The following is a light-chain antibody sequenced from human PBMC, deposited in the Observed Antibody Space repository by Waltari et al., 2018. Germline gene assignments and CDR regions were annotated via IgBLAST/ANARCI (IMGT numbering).Light chain of an antibody. CDR1: QSISRT. CDR2: AAS. Sequence: EIVLTQSPGTLSLSPGERATLSCRASQSISRTLVWYQKKPGQAPRLLIYAASTRATGIPDRFSGSGSGTDFSLTISRLEPEDFAVYYCQHYLRLPVTFGQGTKVEIK. CDR3: QHYLRLPVT. J-gene: IGKJ1*01. V-gene: IGKV3-20*01.